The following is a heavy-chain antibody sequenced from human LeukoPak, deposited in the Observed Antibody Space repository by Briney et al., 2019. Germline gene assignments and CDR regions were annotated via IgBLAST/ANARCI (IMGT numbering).Heavy chain of an antibody. CDR2: LSPGGDST. J-gene: IGHJ4*01. V-gene: IGHV3-23*01. CDR1: GFTFSSYG. D-gene: IGHD4-17*01. CDR3: AKARGGDYGDYAIFDF. Sequence: PGGSLRLSCAASGFTFSSYGMSWVRQPPGKGLQWVSSLSPGGDSTYYADSVKGRFTISRDNFKNTIYLQMNSLRAEDTAVYYCAKARGGDYGDYAIFDFWGQGTLVTVSS.